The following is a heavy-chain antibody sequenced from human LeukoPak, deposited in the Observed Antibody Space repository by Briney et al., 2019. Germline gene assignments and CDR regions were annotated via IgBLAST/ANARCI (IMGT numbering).Heavy chain of an antibody. CDR1: GYTFTSYD. CDR2: MNPNSGNT. CDR3: ARDYSSSSANWLDP. D-gene: IGHD6-6*01. Sequence: GASVKVSCKASGYTFTSYDINWVRQATGQGLEWMGWMNPNSGNTGYAQKFQGRVTITRNTSISTAYMELSGLRSEDTAVYYCARDYSSSSANWLDPWGQGTLVTVSS. J-gene: IGHJ5*02. V-gene: IGHV1-8*03.